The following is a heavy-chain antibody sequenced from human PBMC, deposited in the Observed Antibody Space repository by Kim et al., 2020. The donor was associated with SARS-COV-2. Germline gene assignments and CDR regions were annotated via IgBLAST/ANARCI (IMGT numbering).Heavy chain of an antibody. CDR3: ARHVNGDYGEP. D-gene: IGHD4-17*01. V-gene: IGHV4-39*01. CDR1: GGSISSSSYY. Sequence: SETLSLTCTVSGGSISSSSYYWGWIRQPPGKGLEWIGSIYYSGSTYYNPSLKSRVTISVDTSKNQFSLKLSSVTAADTAVYYCARHVNGDYGEPWGQGTLVTVSS. CDR2: IYYSGST. J-gene: IGHJ5*02.